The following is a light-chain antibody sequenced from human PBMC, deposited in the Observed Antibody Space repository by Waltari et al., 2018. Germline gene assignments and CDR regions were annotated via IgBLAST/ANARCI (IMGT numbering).Light chain of an antibody. CDR2: KDS. CDR1: ALPKQY. V-gene: IGLV3-25*03. J-gene: IGLJ1*01. CDR3: QSADSSGTHYV. Sequence: SYELTQPPSVSVSPGQTARITCSGDALPKQYAYWYQQKPGQAPVLVIYKDSERPSGIPKRFSGSSSGTTVTLTISGVQAEDEADYYCQSADSSGTHYVFGTGTKVTVL.